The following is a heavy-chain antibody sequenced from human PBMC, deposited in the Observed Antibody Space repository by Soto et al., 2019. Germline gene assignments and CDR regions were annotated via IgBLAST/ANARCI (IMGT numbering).Heavy chain of an antibody. J-gene: IGHJ4*02. CDR3: ARAEVVVISFDY. CDR2: INHSGST. D-gene: IGHD3-22*01. Sequence: SETLSLTCAVYGGSFSGYYWTWIRQPPGTGLEWIGEINHSGSTNYNPALKSRVTISVDTSKNQFSLKLSSVTAADTAVYYCARAEVVVISFDYWGQGTLVTVSS. CDR1: GGSFSGYY. V-gene: IGHV4-34*01.